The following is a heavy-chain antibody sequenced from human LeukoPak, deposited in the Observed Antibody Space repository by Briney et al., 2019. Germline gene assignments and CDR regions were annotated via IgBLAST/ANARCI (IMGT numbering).Heavy chain of an antibody. V-gene: IGHV4-59*08. Sequence: SETLSLTCSVSGGSITGYYWNWIRQPPGKGLEWIGYIYYSGSTNYNPSLKSRLTMSLDTSKNQVSLKLTSVTAADTAVYYCARGRLGELTLFDYWGQGTLVTISS. J-gene: IGHJ4*01. D-gene: IGHD3-16*02. CDR1: GGSITGYY. CDR3: ARGRLGELTLFDY. CDR2: IYYSGST.